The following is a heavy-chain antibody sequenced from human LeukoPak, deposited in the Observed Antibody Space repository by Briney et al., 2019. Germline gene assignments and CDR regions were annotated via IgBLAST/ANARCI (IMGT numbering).Heavy chain of an antibody. CDR2: ISYCGST. Sequence: PSETLSLTCTVSGGSINRYYWSWIRQPPGKGLEWIGYISYCGSTNYNPSLKSRVIISVDTSKNQFSLKLNSVTAADTAVYYCARDLHYFDSSGYYLYHFDSWGQGTLVTVSS. V-gene: IGHV4-59*01. CDR1: GGSINRYY. D-gene: IGHD3-22*01. J-gene: IGHJ4*02. CDR3: ARDLHYFDSSGYYLYHFDS.